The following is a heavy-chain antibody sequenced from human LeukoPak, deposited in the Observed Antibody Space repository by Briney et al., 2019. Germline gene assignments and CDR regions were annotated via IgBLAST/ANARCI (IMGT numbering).Heavy chain of an antibody. CDR3: AKAELGVDTFFDY. CDR1: GFTFSSYS. J-gene: IGHJ4*02. CDR2: LSGSGAGT. Sequence: QSGGSLRLSCAASGFTFSSYSMNWVRQAPGRGLEWVATLSGSGAGTYYSDSVQGRFTISRDNSKRTLFLQMNSLRAEDTAFYYCAKAELGVDTFFDYWGQGTLVTVSS. D-gene: IGHD3-3*01. V-gene: IGHV3-23*01.